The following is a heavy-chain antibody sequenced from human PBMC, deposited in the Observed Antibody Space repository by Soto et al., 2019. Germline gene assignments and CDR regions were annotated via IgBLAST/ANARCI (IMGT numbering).Heavy chain of an antibody. CDR3: ARLEDYDILTGSNFDY. D-gene: IGHD3-9*01. V-gene: IGHV5-51*01. CDR2: IYPGDSDT. Sequence: ESLKISCKGSGYSFTSYWIGWVRQMPGKGLEWMGIIYPGDSDTRYSPSFQGQVTISADKSISTAYLQWSSLKASDTAMYYCARLEDYDILTGSNFDYWGQGTLVTVSS. J-gene: IGHJ4*02. CDR1: GYSFTSYW.